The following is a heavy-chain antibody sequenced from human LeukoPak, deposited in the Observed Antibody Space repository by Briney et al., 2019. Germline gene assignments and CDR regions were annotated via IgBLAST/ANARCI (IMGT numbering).Heavy chain of an antibody. CDR3: AKFQANYYDSSGYGCFDY. CDR1: EFTFSRYA. CDR2: ISGTGGST. V-gene: IGHV3-23*01. J-gene: IGHJ4*02. D-gene: IGHD3-22*01. Sequence: GGSLRLSCAASEFTFSRYAMSWVRQAPGKGLEWVSTISGTGGSTYYADSVKGRFTIPRDNSKNTMYLQMNSLRAEDTAVYYCAKFQANYYDSSGYGCFDYWGQGTLVTVSS.